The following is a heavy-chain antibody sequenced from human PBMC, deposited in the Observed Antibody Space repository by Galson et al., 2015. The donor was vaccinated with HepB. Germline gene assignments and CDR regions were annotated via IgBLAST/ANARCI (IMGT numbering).Heavy chain of an antibody. J-gene: IGHJ4*02. CDR1: GSTFSNNW. D-gene: IGHD6-19*01. Sequence: SLRLSCAASGSTFSNNWMHWVRQAPGKGLVWVSRINSDGTGTRYADSVKGRFTISRDNAKNTLHLQMDSLRAEDTAVYYCVRDGGGWYFDYWGQGTLVTVSS. CDR3: VRDGGGWYFDY. V-gene: IGHV3-74*01. CDR2: INSDGTGT.